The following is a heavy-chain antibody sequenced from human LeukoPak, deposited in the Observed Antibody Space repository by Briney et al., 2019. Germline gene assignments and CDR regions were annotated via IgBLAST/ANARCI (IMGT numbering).Heavy chain of an antibody. V-gene: IGHV1-46*01. CDR3: ASGGPRPPTNY. CDR1: GYTFTSYY. D-gene: IGHD3-10*01. CDR2: INPSGGST. J-gene: IGHJ4*02. Sequence: GASVKVSCKASGYTFTSYYMHWVRQAPGQGLEWMGIINPSGGSTSYAQKFQGRVTMTRDMSTSTVYMELSSQRSEDTAVYYCASGGPRPPTNYWGQGTLVTVSS.